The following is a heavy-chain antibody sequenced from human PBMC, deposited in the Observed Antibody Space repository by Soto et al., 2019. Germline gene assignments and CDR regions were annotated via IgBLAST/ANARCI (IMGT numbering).Heavy chain of an antibody. CDR3: AHRLYSSAWPWDSGVFDY. CDR2: IDWDDDK. Sequence: SGPKLVNPTQTLTLTCTFSGFSLSTSGMCVSWIRQPPGKALEWLARIDWDDDKFYSTSLKTRLTISKDTSKNQVVLTMTNMDPVDTATYYCAHRLYSSAWPWDSGVFDYWGQGTLVTVSS. J-gene: IGHJ4*02. V-gene: IGHV2-70*12. D-gene: IGHD6-19*01. CDR1: GFSLSTSGMC.